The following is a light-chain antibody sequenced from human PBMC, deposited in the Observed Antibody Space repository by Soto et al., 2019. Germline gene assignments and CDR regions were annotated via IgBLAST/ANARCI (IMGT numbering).Light chain of an antibody. J-gene: IGKJ1*01. CDR3: QQYNSYRT. CDR1: QSVRTY. Sequence: DIHMTQSQSSLSATFGDRVTITFRASQSVRTYLNWYQQKPGKAPNLLIYGVSTLHSGVPSRFSGSGSGTDFTLTISSLQPDDFATYYCQQYNSYRTFGQGTKVDI. V-gene: IGKV1-39*01. CDR2: GVS.